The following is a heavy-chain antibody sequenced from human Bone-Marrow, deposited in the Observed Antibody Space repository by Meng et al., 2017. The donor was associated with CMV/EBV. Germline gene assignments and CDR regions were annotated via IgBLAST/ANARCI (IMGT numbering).Heavy chain of an antibody. Sequence: GSLRLSCAVYGGSFSGYYWSWIRQPPGKGLEWIGEINHSGSTNYNPSLKSRVTISVDTSKNQFSLKLSSVTAADTAVYYCARGGIAARPVYYYGMDVWGQGTTVTVYS. V-gene: IGHV4-34*01. D-gene: IGHD6-6*01. CDR1: GGSFSGYY. J-gene: IGHJ6*02. CDR2: INHSGST. CDR3: ARGGIAARPVYYYGMDV.